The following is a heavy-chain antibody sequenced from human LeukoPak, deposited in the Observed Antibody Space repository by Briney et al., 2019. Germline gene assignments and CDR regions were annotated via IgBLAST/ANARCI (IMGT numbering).Heavy chain of an antibody. Sequence: PGGSLRLSCAASGFTLSSYWMSWVRQAPGKGVEWVANIKEDGSEKYYVASVKGRFTISRDNAQNSVYLHMNSLTAEDTALYYCARDWVAGVPFDAFDIWGQGTMVSVSS. CDR2: IKEDGSEK. J-gene: IGHJ3*02. CDR3: ARDWVAGVPFDAFDI. CDR1: GFTLSSYW. D-gene: IGHD3-10*01. V-gene: IGHV3-7*03.